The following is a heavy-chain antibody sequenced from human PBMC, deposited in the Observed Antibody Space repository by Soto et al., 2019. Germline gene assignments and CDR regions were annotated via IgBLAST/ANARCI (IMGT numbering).Heavy chain of an antibody. CDR3: AREGRLTGTDGFDY. CDR2: ITPIFDTT. CDR1: GGTFSPYG. D-gene: IGHD1-20*01. Sequence: ASVKVSCKGSGGTFSPYGVSWVRQAPGQGLEWMGMITPIFDTTNYAQKFQGRVTITADTSTSTAYMELSSLRSEDTAVYYCAREGRLTGTDGFDYWGQGTLVTVSS. J-gene: IGHJ4*02. V-gene: IGHV1-69*06.